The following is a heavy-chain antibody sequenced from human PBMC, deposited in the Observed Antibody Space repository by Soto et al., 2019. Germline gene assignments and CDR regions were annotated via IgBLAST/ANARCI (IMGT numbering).Heavy chain of an antibody. Sequence: PSETLSLTCSVSGGPISSADHSWSWIRQPPGKGLEWMGDIYHIGNTHYNPSLKSRITISIDTSTNRFSLNLTSVTATETAVYFCARLRWEVEKKYFDPWGQGALVPVSP. CDR3: ARLRWEVEKKYFDP. V-gene: IGHV4-30-4*01. CDR1: GGPISSADHS. CDR2: IYHIGNT. D-gene: IGHD1-26*01. J-gene: IGHJ5*02.